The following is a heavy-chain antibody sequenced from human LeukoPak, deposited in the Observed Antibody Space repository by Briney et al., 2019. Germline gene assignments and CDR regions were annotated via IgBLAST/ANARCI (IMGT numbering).Heavy chain of an antibody. V-gene: IGHV1-3*01. CDR2: INAGNGNT. Sequence: ASVKVSCKASGYTFTSYAMHWVRQAPGQRLEWMGWINAGNGNTKYSQKFQGRVTITRDTFASTAYMELSSLRSEDTAVYYCARRKGFTNYFDYWGQGTLVTVSS. D-gene: IGHD3-3*01. J-gene: IGHJ4*02. CDR1: GYTFTSYA. CDR3: ARRKGFTNYFDY.